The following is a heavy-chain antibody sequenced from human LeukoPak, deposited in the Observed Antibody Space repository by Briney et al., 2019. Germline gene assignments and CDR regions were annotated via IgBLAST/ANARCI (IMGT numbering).Heavy chain of an antibody. CDR1: GYTFTSYG. CDR3: ARALSSGSHYYYYYMDV. V-gene: IGHV1-18*01. D-gene: IGHD3-10*01. J-gene: IGHJ6*03. Sequence: ASVKVSCKASGYTFTSYGIGWVRQAPGQGLEWMGWISAYNGNTNYAQKLQGRVTMTTDTSTSTAYMELRSLRSDDTAVCYCARALSSGSHYYYYYMDVWGKGTTVTISS. CDR2: ISAYNGNT.